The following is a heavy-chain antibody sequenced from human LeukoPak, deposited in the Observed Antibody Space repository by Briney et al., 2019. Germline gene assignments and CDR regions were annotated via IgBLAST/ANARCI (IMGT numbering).Heavy chain of an antibody. CDR1: GFTFSNYA. V-gene: IGHV3-48*02. Sequence: PGGSLRLSCAASGFTFSNYAMNWVRQAPGKGLEWVSYISTGSSTTYYADSVKGRFTISRDNVENSLYLQMNSLRDEDTAVYYCARVAAGYSVNYFDYWGQGTLVTVSS. J-gene: IGHJ4*02. CDR2: ISTGSSTT. CDR3: ARVAAGYSVNYFDY. D-gene: IGHD4-23*01.